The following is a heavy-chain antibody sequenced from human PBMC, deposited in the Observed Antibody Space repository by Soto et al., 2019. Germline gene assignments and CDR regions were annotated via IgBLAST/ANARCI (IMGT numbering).Heavy chain of an antibody. CDR2: TYYMSNWYN. V-gene: IGHV6-1*01. Sequence: QTLSLTCAISGDSVSTNRATWVCIRQSPSRGVWWLVRTYYMSNWYNDYAVSVQGLITMNPDTCNNQFSLHLSSLTPYETAVYYCVRRIVNSWLDSWGQGTLVTVSS. D-gene: IGHD1-26*01. CDR1: GDSVSTNRAT. CDR3: VRRIVNSWLDS. J-gene: IGHJ5*01.